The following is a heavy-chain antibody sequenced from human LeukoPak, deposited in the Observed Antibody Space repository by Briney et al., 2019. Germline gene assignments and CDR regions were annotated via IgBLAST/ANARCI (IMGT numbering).Heavy chain of an antibody. V-gene: IGHV4-59*08. J-gene: IGHJ4*02. CDR2: IYYSGST. Sequence: SQTLSLTCTVSGGSISSYYWSWIRQPPGKGLEWIGYIYYSGSTNYNPSLKSRVTISVDTSKNQFSLKLSSVIAADTAVYYCARLNSSGWYSDYFDYWGQGTLVTVSS. CDR3: ARLNSSGWYSDYFDY. CDR1: GGSISSYY. D-gene: IGHD6-19*01.